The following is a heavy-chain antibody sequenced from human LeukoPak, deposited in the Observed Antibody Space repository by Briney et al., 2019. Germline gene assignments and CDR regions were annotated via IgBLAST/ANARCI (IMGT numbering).Heavy chain of an antibody. CDR2: INPNSGGT. J-gene: IGHJ4*02. D-gene: IGHD6-13*01. CDR3: ASVTAAGTRNFDY. CDR1: GYTFTGYY. V-gene: IGHV1-2*02. Sequence: ASVKVSCKASGYTFTGYYMHWVRQAPGQGLEWMGWINPNSGGTNYAQKFQGRVTMTRDTSISTAYMELSRLRSDGTAVYYCASVTAAGTRNFDYWGQGTLVTVSS.